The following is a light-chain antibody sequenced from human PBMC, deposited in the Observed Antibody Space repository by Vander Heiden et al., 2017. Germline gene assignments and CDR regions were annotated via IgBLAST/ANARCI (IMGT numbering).Light chain of an antibody. CDR3: QQVNSYTWT. CDR2: DAS. J-gene: IGKJ1*01. Sequence: AIQLTQSPSSLSASVGDRVTITCRASQGIGSTLAWYQQKPGKAPKLLIYDASSLESGVPSRFSGSGSGTDFTLTISSLQPEDFATYYCQQVNSYTWTFGQGTKVEIK. V-gene: IGKV1-13*02. CDR1: QGIGST.